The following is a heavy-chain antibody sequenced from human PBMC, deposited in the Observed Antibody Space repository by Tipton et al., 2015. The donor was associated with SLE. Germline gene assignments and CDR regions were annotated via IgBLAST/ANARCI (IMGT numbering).Heavy chain of an antibody. CDR3: AKCRGGSFCRFDY. CDR1: GFTFSSYA. D-gene: IGHD3-16*01. J-gene: IGHJ4*02. Sequence: SLRLSCAASGFTFSSYAMSWVRQAPGKGLERVSLIYSGDSSTYYADSVKGRFTISRDNSRNTLSLQMNYLRAEDTAVYYCAKCRGGSFCRFDYWGQGSLVTVSS. CDR2: IYSGDSST. V-gene: IGHV3-23*03.